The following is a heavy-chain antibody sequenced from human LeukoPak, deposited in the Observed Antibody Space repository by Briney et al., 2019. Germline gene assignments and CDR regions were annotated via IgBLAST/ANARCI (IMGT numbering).Heavy chain of an antibody. V-gene: IGHV3-53*01. CDR3: ARDSERRASLDY. J-gene: IGHJ4*02. CDR1: GFTVSSNY. D-gene: IGHD1-1*01. CDR2: IYSGGSA. Sequence: GGSLRLSCAASGFTVSSNYMSWVRQAPGKGLEWVSVIYSGGSAYYADSVKGRFTISRDNSKNTLYLQMNSLRAEDTAVYYCARDSERRASLDYWGQGTLVTVSS.